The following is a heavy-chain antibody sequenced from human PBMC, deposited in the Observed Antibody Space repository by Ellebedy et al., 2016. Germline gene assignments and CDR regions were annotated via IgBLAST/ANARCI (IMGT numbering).Heavy chain of an antibody. CDR1: GFTFSSYA. D-gene: IGHD5-18*01. CDR2: ISWNSGSI. CDR3: AREYERIQLWLRNYYFDY. Sequence: GRSLRLSXAASGFTFSSYAMHWVRQAPGKGLEWVSGISWNSGSIGYADSVKGRFTISRDNAKNSLYLQMNSLRAEDTAVYYCAREYERIQLWLRNYYFDYWGQGTLVTVSS. J-gene: IGHJ4*02. V-gene: IGHV3-9*01.